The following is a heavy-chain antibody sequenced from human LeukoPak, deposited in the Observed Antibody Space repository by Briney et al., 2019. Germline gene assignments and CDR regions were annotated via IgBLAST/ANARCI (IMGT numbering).Heavy chain of an antibody. CDR3: ARDPVVVPAATRFDY. CDR2: ISYDGSNK. J-gene: IGHJ4*02. D-gene: IGHD2-2*01. V-gene: IGHV3-30-3*01. Sequence: GRSLRLSCAASGFTFSSHAMHWVRQAPGKGLEWVAVISYDGSNKYYADSVKGRFTISRDNSKNTLYLQMNSLRAEDTAVYYCARDPVVVPAATRFDYWGQGTLVTVSS. CDR1: GFTFSSHA.